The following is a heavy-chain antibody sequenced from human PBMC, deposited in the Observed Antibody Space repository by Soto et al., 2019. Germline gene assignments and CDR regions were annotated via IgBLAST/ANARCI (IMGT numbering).Heavy chain of an antibody. D-gene: IGHD6-13*01. Sequence: GGSLRLSCAASGFTFSSYGMHWVRQAPGKGLEWVAVIWYDGSNKYYADSVKGRFTISRDNSKNTLYLQMNSLRAEDTAVYYCARDDSSSSWYYFDYWGQGTLVTVSS. J-gene: IGHJ4*02. CDR2: IWYDGSNK. V-gene: IGHV3-33*01. CDR1: GFTFSSYG. CDR3: ARDDSSSSWYYFDY.